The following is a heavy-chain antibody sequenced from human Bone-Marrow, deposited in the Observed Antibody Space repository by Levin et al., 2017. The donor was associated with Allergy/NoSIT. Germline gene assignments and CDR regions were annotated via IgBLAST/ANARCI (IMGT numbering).Heavy chain of an antibody. CDR1: RFTFRSYA. Sequence: LSLTCAASRFTFRSYAMSWVRQAPGKGLEWVSGTSVNGDSTHYADSVKGRFTISRDNSKNTLYLQMSSLRAEDTAVYYCAKASPAVAGTLWYFDLWGRGTLVTVSS. J-gene: IGHJ2*01. CDR2: TSVNGDST. D-gene: IGHD6-19*01. V-gene: IGHV3-23*01. CDR3: AKASPAVAGTLWYFDL.